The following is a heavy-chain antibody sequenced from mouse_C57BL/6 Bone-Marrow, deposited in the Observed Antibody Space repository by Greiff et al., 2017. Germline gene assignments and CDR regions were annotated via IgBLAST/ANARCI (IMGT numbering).Heavy chain of an antibody. CDR1: GFTFSDFY. D-gene: IGHD4-1*01. Sequence: EVKLMESGGGLVQSGRSLRLSCATSGFTFSDFYMEWVRQAPGKGLEWIAASRNKANDYTTEYSASVKGRFIVSRDTSQSILYLQMNALRAEDTAIYYCARVNWDHYFDYWGQGTTLTVSS. J-gene: IGHJ2*01. CDR2: SRNKANDYTT. V-gene: IGHV7-1*01. CDR3: ARVNWDHYFDY.